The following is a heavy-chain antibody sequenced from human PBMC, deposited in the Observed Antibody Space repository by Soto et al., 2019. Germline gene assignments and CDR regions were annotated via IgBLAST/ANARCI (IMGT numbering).Heavy chain of an antibody. Sequence: SETLSLTCTVSGDSISSSSYYWCWIRQPPGKGLEWIGNVYYTGSTYYNPSLKSRVTISVDTSKNQFSLKLSSVTAADTAVYYCARGDYYYYGMDVWGQGTTVTVSS. CDR1: GDSISSSSYY. J-gene: IGHJ6*02. V-gene: IGHV4-39*07. CDR3: ARGDYYYYGMDV. CDR2: VYYTGST.